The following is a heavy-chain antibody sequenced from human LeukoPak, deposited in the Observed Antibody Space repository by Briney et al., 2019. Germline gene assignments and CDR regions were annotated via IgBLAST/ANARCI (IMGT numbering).Heavy chain of an antibody. J-gene: IGHJ5*02. Sequence: PGGSLRLSCAASGFTFGNYWMTWVRQAPGKGLEWVANIKPDGSKKSYADSVKGRFTVSRDNAKNSLSLQMDSLRVEDTAVYYCSSQPAVIDLDLWGQGTLVTVSS. D-gene: IGHD2/OR15-2a*01. CDR1: GFTFGNYW. CDR3: SSQPAVIDLDL. CDR2: IKPDGSKK. V-gene: IGHV3-7*01.